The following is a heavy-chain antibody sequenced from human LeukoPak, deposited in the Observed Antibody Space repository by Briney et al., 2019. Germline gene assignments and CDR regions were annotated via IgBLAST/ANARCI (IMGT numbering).Heavy chain of an antibody. Sequence: ASVKVSCKASGYTFTSYAMHWVRQAPGQRLEWMGWINAGNGNTRYSQKFQGRVTITRDTSASTAYMELSSLRSEDTAVYYCARGELLNWFDPWGQGTLVTVSS. D-gene: IGHD1-7*01. CDR3: ARGELLNWFDP. V-gene: IGHV1-3*01. J-gene: IGHJ5*02. CDR1: GYTFTSYA. CDR2: INAGNGNT.